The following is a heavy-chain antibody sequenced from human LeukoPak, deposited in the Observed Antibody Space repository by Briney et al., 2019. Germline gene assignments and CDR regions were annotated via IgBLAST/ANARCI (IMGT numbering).Heavy chain of an antibody. CDR1: GFTFNDHY. V-gene: IGHV3-72*01. CDR2: TRNKANSFTT. Sequence: GGSLRLSCAASGFTFNDHYMDWVRQAPGKGLEWVGRTRNKANSFTTEYAASVRGRFTISRDDSKNSPYLQMNSLKTEDTAVCYCARGDDYNRRSFDYWGQGTLVTVSS. D-gene: IGHD5-24*01. CDR3: ARGDDYNRRSFDY. J-gene: IGHJ4*02.